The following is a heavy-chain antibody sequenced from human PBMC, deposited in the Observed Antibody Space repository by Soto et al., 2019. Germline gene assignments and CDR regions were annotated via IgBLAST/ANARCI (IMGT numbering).Heavy chain of an antibody. D-gene: IGHD3-3*01. CDR1: GFTFSSYG. Sequence: GGSLRLSCAASGFTFSSYGMHWVRQAPGKGLEWVAVISYDGSNKYYADSVKGRFTISRDNSKNTLYLQMNSLRAEDTAVYYCAKDRERITIFGVVRGSYGMDVWGQGTTVTVSS. CDR2: ISYDGSNK. CDR3: AKDRERITIFGVVRGSYGMDV. J-gene: IGHJ6*02. V-gene: IGHV3-30*18.